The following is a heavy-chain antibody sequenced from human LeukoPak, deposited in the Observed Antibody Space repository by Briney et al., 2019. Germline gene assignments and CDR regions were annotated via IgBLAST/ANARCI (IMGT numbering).Heavy chain of an antibody. D-gene: IGHD6-13*01. CDR3: AKDPYGGHAAGPPRSAFDI. V-gene: IGHV3-30*02. CDR2: IHYDGSNK. Sequence: GGSLRLSCVASGFTFKSYGMNWVRQAPGKGLEWVAFIHYDGSNKYYADSVKGRFTISRDNSKNTLYLQMNSLRAEDTAVYYCAKDPYGGHAAGPPRSAFDIWGQGTMVTVSS. J-gene: IGHJ3*02. CDR1: GFTFKSYG.